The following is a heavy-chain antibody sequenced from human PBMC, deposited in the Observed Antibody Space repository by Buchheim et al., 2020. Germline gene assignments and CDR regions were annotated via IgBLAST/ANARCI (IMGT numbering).Heavy chain of an antibody. V-gene: IGHV3-15*01. CDR2: VKSTSAGGRI. J-gene: IGHJ4*02. CDR3: TTEPRY. D-gene: IGHD3-9*01. Sequence: EVQLVESGGGLVGPGGSLTLSCATSGFTFHDHWMSWIRQAPGKGLEWIARVKSTSAGGRIDYVTTVKGRFVISRADSKNMLYLQMNSLKNEDTAVYYCTTEPRYWGQGTL. CDR1: GFTFHDHW.